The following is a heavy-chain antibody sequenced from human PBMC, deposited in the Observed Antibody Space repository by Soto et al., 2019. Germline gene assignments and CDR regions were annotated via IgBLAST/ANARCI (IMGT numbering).Heavy chain of an antibody. V-gene: IGHV3-23*01. CDR3: AKDNDFWNPETRRYYYYGMDV. CDR1: GFTFSSYA. D-gene: IGHD3-3*01. CDR2: ISGSGGST. Sequence: GGSLRLSCAASGFTFSSYAMSWVRQAPGKGLEWVSAISGSGGSTYYADSVKGRFTISRDNSKNTLYLQMNSLRAEDTAVYYCAKDNDFWNPETRRYYYYGMDVWGQGTTVTVSS. J-gene: IGHJ6*02.